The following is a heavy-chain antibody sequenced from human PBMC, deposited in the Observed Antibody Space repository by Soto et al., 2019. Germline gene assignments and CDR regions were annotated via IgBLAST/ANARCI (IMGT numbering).Heavy chain of an antibody. CDR1: ESIFSGYG. J-gene: IGHJ4*02. CDR2: IWYDGSNK. Sequence: QKYLVESGGGVVQPGGSLRLSCVESESIFSGYGLHWVRQAPGKGLEWVAVIWYDGSNKYYADSVKGRFTISRDNSKNMLYLQMDSLRAEDTAVYYCARDGIGGTVFRGFCDYWGQGTLVTVSS. CDR3: ARDGIGGTVFRGFCDY. D-gene: IGHD1-7*01. V-gene: IGHV3-33*01.